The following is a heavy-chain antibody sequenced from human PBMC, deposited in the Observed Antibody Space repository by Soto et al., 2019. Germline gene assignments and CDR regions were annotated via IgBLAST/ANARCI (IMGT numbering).Heavy chain of an antibody. CDR1: GFTFSSHW. CDR3: GSSRWLQLNY. J-gene: IGHJ4*01. V-gene: IGHV3-7*01. D-gene: IGHD5-12*01. Sequence: PGGSLRLSCAASGFTFSSHWMSWVRQAPGKGLEWVANIKQDGSERYYVDSVKGRFTIARDNAKSSLYLQMDSLRAEDTAVYYCGSSRWLQLNYWGQGALVTVSS. CDR2: IKQDGSER.